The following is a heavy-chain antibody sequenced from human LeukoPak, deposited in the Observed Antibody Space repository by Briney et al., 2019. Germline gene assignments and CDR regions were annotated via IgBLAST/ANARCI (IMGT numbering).Heavy chain of an antibody. J-gene: IGHJ3*02. V-gene: IGHV3-7*01. CDR1: GFTFSSYW. CDR3: ARRIVVVITATPGNDAFDI. CDR2: IKQDGSEK. D-gene: IGHD2-15*01. Sequence: TGGSLRLSCAASGFTFSSYWMSWVRQAPGKGLEWVANIKQDGSEKYYVDSVKGRFTISRDNSKNTLYLQMNSLRAEDTAVYYCARRIVVVITATPGNDAFDIWGQGTMVTVSS.